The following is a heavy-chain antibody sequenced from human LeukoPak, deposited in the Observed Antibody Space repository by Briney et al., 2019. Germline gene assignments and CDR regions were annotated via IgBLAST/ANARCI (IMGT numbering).Heavy chain of an antibody. J-gene: IGHJ4*02. CDR1: GFTFSSYW. D-gene: IGHD3-10*01. CDR2: IKQDGSEK. V-gene: IGHV3-7*01. Sequence: GGSLRLSCAASGFTFSSYWMSWVRQAPGKGLEWVANIKQDGSEKYYVDSVKGRFTISRGNAKNSLYLQMNSLRAEDTAVYYCARDLGITMVRGVIIPVSYFDYWGQGTLVTVSS. CDR3: ARDLGITMVRGVIIPVSYFDY.